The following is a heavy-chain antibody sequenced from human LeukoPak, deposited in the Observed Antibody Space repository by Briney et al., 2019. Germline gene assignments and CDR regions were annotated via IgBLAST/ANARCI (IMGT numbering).Heavy chain of an antibody. D-gene: IGHD2-21*02. CDR1: EFTFSTYS. CDR2: ISSDSSTT. CDR3: ARDSGDGDYTPDMDL. Sequence: GGSLRLSCAASEFTFSTYSMKWVRQAPGKGLEWISYISSDSSTTYYADSVKGRFTISRDNAKNSLYLQMSSLRAEDTAVYYCARDSGDGDYTPDMDLWGKGTTVTVSS. V-gene: IGHV3-48*01. J-gene: IGHJ6*03.